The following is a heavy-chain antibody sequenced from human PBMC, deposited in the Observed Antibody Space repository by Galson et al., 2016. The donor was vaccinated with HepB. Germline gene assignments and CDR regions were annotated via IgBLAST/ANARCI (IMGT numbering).Heavy chain of an antibody. CDR3: TRRRALSPSDL. D-gene: IGHD5/OR15-5a*01. CDR2: INPNSGGT. J-gene: IGHJ3*01. V-gene: IGHV1-2*02. CDR1: GYTFTGYY. Sequence: SVKVSCKASGYTFTGYYIHWVRQAPGQRLEWMGWINPNSGGTRYAQKFQGRVTLTRDTFITTVYMELRRLTSDDTALYYCTRRRALSPSDLWGLGTMVTVSS.